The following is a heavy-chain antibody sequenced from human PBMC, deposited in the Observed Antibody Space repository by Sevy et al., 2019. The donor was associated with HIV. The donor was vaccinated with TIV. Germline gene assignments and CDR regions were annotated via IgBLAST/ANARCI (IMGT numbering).Heavy chain of an antibody. J-gene: IGHJ5*02. CDR2: ISRGGTDV. CDR3: ARGVGLYH. Sequence: GGSLRLSCAASGFTLSNSYMAWIRQAPGKGLEWVSYISRGGTDVYYADSVEGRFTISEESAKNSLYLQMNNLGADDTAVHYWARGVGLYHWGPGTLVTVSS. CDR1: GFTLSNSY. D-gene: IGHD1-26*01. V-gene: IGHV3-11*01.